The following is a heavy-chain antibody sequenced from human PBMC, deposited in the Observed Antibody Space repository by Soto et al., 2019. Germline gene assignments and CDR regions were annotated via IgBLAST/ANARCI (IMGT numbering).Heavy chain of an antibody. CDR1: GYSFTVYH. Sequence: ASVKVSCKASGYSFTVYHMHWVRQAPGQGLEWMGRINNDSGGTKYAQKFEGRVTMSRDTSINTAYMELNNLISDDTAVYYCAREIRSGYSKYWYFDLWGRGTLVTVSS. CDR2: INNDSGGT. CDR3: AREIRSGYSKYWYFDL. V-gene: IGHV1-2*06. J-gene: IGHJ2*01. D-gene: IGHD3-3*01.